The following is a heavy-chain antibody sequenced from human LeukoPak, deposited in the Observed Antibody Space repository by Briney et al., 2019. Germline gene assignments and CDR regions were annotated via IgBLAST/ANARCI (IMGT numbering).Heavy chain of an antibody. CDR2: ISSSGSTI. CDR1: GFTFSDYY. Sequence: PGGSLRLSCAASGFTFSDYYMSRIRQAPGKGLEWVSYISSSGSTIYYADSVKGRFTISRDNAKNSLYLRMNSLRAEDTAVYYCARDSLFATTSGGSDYWGQGTLVTVSS. J-gene: IGHJ4*02. CDR3: ARDSLFATTSGGSDY. V-gene: IGHV3-11*01. D-gene: IGHD3-16*01.